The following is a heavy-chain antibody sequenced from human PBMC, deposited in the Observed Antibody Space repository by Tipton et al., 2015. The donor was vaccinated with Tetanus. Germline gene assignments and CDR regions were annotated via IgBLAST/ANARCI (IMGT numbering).Heavy chain of an antibody. CDR1: GGSVRGGSYQ. Sequence: SLTCTVSGGSVRGGSYQWNWIRQTPGKGLEWLAYISNSGSTNSNYSLKSRISISRDTSKNQFSLRLTSVTAADTAVYYCARDERYGDYAYWGQGALVTVSS. V-gene: IGHV4-61*01. CDR3: ARDERYGDYAY. J-gene: IGHJ4*02. D-gene: IGHD4-17*01. CDR2: ISNSGST.